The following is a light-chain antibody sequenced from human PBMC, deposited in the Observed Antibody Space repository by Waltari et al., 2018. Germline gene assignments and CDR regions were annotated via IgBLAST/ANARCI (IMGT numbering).Light chain of an antibody. CDR1: SSDVGTYNL. CDR2: EVS. J-gene: IGLJ2*01. V-gene: IGLV2-23*02. Sequence: QSALTQPPSVSGSPGQSLTISCTGTSSDVGTYNLVSWYQQHPGKAPKLMIYEVSKRPSGVSNRFSGSKSGNTASLTISGLQAEDEADYYCCSYAGRSTLVFGGGTNLTVL. CDR3: CSYAGRSTLV.